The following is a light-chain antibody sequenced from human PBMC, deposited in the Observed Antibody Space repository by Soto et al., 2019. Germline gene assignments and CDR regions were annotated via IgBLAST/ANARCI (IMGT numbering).Light chain of an antibody. J-gene: IGKJ2*03. CDR2: AAS. V-gene: IGKV1-39*01. CDR1: QSISNY. Sequence: DIQMTQSPSSLSASVGDRVTITCRASQSISNYLNWYQQKPGKAPKLLIYAASSLQSGVPSRFSGSGSGTDFTLTISNVQPEDFATYYCQQSYSTPYSFGQGTNLGIK. CDR3: QQSYSTPYS.